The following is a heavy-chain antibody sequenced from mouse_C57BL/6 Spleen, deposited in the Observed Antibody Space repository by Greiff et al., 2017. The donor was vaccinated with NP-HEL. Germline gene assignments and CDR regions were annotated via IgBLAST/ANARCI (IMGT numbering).Heavy chain of an antibody. D-gene: IGHD4-1*01. CDR1: GYTFTSYW. CDR2: INPSSGYT. V-gene: IGHV1-7*01. Sequence: VQLQQSGAELAKPGASVKLSCKASGYTFTSYWMHWVKQRPGQGLEWIGYINPSSGYTKYNQKFKDKATLTADKSSSTAYMQLSSLTYEDSAVYYCARSRWDVGWYFDVWGTGTTVTVSS. J-gene: IGHJ1*03. CDR3: ARSRWDVGWYFDV.